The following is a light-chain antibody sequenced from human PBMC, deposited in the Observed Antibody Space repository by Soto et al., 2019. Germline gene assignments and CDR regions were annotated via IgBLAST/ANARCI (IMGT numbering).Light chain of an antibody. J-gene: IGLJ2*01. Sequence: QSALTQPASVSGSPGQSITISCTGTSSDVGSYNLVSWYQQHPGKAPKLMIYEGSKRPSGVSNRFSGSKSGNTASLTISGLQAEDEVDYYCCSYAGSSTPVVFGGGTKLTVL. V-gene: IGLV2-23*01. CDR2: EGS. CDR3: CSYAGSSTPVV. CDR1: SSDVGSYNL.